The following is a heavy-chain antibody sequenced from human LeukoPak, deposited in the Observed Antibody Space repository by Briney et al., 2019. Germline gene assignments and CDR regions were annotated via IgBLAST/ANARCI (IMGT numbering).Heavy chain of an antibody. Sequence: ASVKVSCKVSGYTFTSYVINWVRQATGKGLEWLGWMNPNSTNTGYAQNFQGKVTMTRNTTISRAYMELSSLRSEDTAVYYCPRLSRDGYNVNWIDPWGQGTLVTVSS. D-gene: IGHD5-24*01. CDR1: GYTFTSYV. CDR3: PRLSRDGYNVNWIDP. V-gene: IGHV1-8*01. J-gene: IGHJ5*02. CDR2: MNPNSTNT.